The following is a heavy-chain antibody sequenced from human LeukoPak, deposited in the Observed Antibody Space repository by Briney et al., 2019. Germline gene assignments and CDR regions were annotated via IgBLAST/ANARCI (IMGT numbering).Heavy chain of an antibody. CDR1: GFTFSSYG. V-gene: IGHV3-33*01. CDR2: IWYDGSNK. CDR3: ARDRYNWNDVLGGFDY. D-gene: IGHD1-1*01. Sequence: GGSLRLSCAASGFTFSSYGMHWVRQAPGKGLEGVAVIWYDGSNKYYADSVKGRFTIPRDNSKNTLYLKMNSLRAEDTAVYYCARDRYNWNDVLGGFDYWGQGTLVTVSS. J-gene: IGHJ4*02.